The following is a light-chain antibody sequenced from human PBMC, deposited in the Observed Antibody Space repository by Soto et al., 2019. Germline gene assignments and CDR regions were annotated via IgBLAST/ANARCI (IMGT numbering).Light chain of an antibody. CDR1: SSDVGGYTY. CDR2: EVS. V-gene: IGLV2-14*01. Sequence: QSVLTQPASVSGSPGQSITISCTGTSSDVGGYTYVSWYQQHPGKAPKLMIFEVSNRPSGVSHRFSGSRSGNTASLTISGLQAEDEAHYYCSSYTTSSALVFGTVTKLTVL. J-gene: IGLJ1*01. CDR3: SSYTTSSALV.